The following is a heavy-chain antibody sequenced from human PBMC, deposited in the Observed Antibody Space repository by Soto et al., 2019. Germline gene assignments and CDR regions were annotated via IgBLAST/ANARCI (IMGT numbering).Heavy chain of an antibody. J-gene: IGHJ6*02. Sequence: SETLSLTCTVSGDSISGYYWSWIRQPPGKGLEWIGYIYYSGSTNYNPSLRSRVTIFLDTSKNQFSLNLSSVTAAYTAVYYCSRDILTGSYGMDVWGQGITVSGSS. CDR1: GDSISGYY. V-gene: IGHV4-59*12. CDR3: SRDILTGSYGMDV. D-gene: IGHD3-9*01. CDR2: IYYSGST.